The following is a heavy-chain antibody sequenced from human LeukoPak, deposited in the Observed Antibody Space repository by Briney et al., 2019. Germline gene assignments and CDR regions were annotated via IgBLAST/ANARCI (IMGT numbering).Heavy chain of an antibody. CDR3: ARGGGVVATIYFDY. J-gene: IGHJ4*02. CDR1: GFTFSSCW. D-gene: IGHD5-12*01. V-gene: IGHV3-74*01. Sequence: GGSLRLSCAASGFTFSSCWMHWVRQAPGKGLVWVSRINSDGSSTSYADSVKGRFTISRDNAKNTLYLQMNSLRAEDTAVYYCARGGGVVATIYFDYWGQGTLVTVSS. CDR2: INSDGSST.